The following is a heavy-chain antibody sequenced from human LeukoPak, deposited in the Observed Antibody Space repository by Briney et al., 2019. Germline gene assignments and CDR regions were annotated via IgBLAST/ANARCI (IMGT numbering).Heavy chain of an antibody. D-gene: IGHD3-10*01. V-gene: IGHV3-64D*06. J-gene: IGHJ4*02. CDR1: GFTFSSYA. Sequence: PGGSLRLSCSASGFTFSSYAMHWVRQAPGKGLEYVSAISSNGGSTYYADSVKGRFTISRDNSKNTLYLQVSSLRAEDTAVYHCVKLGGYYGSGTHYYDYWGQGTLVTVSS. CDR3: VKLGGYYGSGTHYYDY. CDR2: ISSNGGST.